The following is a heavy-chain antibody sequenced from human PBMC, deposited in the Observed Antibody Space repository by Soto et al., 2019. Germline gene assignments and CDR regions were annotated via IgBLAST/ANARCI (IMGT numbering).Heavy chain of an antibody. D-gene: IGHD3-10*01. CDR2: IIPLFGTP. V-gene: IGHV1-69*01. J-gene: IGHJ4*02. Sequence: QVQLVQSGAEVKKPGSSVKVSCKASGGIFSTYAISWLRQAPGQGLEWMGGIIPLFGTPNYAQRCQGRVTITADDSTSTDYMELSRMRSEDTAVYYCARDRDDYGSGNYYNRIDFWGQGTLVTVSS. CDR3: ARDRDDYGSGNYYNRIDF. CDR1: GGIFSTYA.